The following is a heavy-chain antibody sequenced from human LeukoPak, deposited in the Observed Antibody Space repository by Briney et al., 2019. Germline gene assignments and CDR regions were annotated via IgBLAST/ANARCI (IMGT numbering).Heavy chain of an antibody. D-gene: IGHD3-10*01. CDR2: ISSSSSYI. Sequence: GGSLRLSCAASGFTFSSYSMNWVRQAPGKGLEWVSSISSSSSYIYYADSVKGRFTISRDNAKNSLYLQMNSLRAEDTAVYYCAKRGPGSPQSGKYYFDYWGQGTLVTVSS. CDR3: AKRGPGSPQSGKYYFDY. V-gene: IGHV3-21*04. J-gene: IGHJ4*02. CDR1: GFTFSSYS.